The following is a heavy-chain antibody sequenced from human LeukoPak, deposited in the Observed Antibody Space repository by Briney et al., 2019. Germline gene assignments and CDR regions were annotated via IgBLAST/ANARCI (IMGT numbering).Heavy chain of an antibody. Sequence: GSLRLSCAASGFTFNTYAMTWVRQAPGKGLKGIGYIYYSGSTNYNPSLKSRVTISVDTSKNQFSLKLSSVTAAGTAVYYCARARSVLLWCGEFPPAAFDIWGQGTMVTVSS. J-gene: IGHJ3*02. V-gene: IGHV4-59*01. D-gene: IGHD3-10*01. CDR1: GFTFNTYA. CDR3: ARARSVLLWCGEFPPAAFDI. CDR2: IYYSGST.